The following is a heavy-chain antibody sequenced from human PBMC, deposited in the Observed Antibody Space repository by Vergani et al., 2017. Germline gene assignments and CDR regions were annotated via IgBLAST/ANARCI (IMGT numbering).Heavy chain of an antibody. CDR1: GFTFSSYG. V-gene: IGHV3-33*08. CDR2: IWYDGSNK. Sequence: QVQLVESGGGVVQPGRSLRLSCAASGFTFSSYGMHWVRQAPGKGLEWVAVIWYDGSNKYYADSVKGRFTISRDNSKNTLYLQMNSLRAEDTAVYYCARSSRGYGDYSAYYWGQGTLVTVSS. CDR3: ARSSRGYGDYSAYY. D-gene: IGHD4-17*01. J-gene: IGHJ4*02.